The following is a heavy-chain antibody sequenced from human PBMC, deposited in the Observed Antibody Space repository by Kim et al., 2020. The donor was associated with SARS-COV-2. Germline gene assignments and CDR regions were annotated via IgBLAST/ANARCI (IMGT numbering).Heavy chain of an antibody. Sequence: SETLSLTCAVSGGSISSSNWWSWVRQPPGKGLEWIGEIYHSGSTNYNPSLKSRVTISVDKSKNQFSLKLSSVTAADTAVYYCARGPGGNYYWLYYYYMDVWGKGTTVTVSS. CDR1: GGSISSSNW. CDR3: ARGPGGNYYWLYYYYMDV. J-gene: IGHJ6*03. D-gene: IGHD3-10*01. CDR2: IYHSGST. V-gene: IGHV4-4*02.